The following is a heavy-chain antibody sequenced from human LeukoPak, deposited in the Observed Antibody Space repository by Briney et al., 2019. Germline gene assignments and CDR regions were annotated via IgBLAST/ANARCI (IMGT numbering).Heavy chain of an antibody. J-gene: IGHJ6*02. CDR2: INPSGGST. V-gene: IGHV1-46*01. D-gene: IGHD1-26*01. CDR3: ARGFGYSGYYYGMDV. Sequence: ASVKVSCKASGYTFTSYYMHWVRQAPGQGLEWMGIINPSGGSTSYAQKFQGRVTMTRNTSISTAYMELSSLRSEDTAVYYCARGFGYSGYYYGMDVWGQGTTVTVSS. CDR1: GYTFTSYY.